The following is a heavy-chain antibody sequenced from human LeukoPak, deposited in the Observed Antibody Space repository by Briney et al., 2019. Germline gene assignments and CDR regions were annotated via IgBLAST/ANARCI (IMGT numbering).Heavy chain of an antibody. Sequence: GRSLRLSCAASGFTFSNYGMHWVRQAPGKGLEWVAIISYDGSNQYYTDPVKGRFTISRDNSKNTLYLQMNSLRAEDTAVYYCAKDRSGLNWYFDLWGRGTLVTVSS. J-gene: IGHJ2*01. V-gene: IGHV3-30*18. CDR1: GFTFSNYG. CDR2: ISYDGSNQ. D-gene: IGHD6-19*01. CDR3: AKDRSGLNWYFDL.